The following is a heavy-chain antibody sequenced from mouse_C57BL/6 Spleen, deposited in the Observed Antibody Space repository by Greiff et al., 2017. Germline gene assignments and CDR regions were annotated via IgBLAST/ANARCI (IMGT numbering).Heavy chain of an antibody. CDR1: GYSITSGYY. CDR2: ISYDGSN. CDR3: AREGYYGSSYWYFDV. D-gene: IGHD1-1*01. V-gene: IGHV3-6*01. J-gene: IGHJ1*03. Sequence: EVKVEESGPGLVKPSQSLSLTCSVTGYSITSGYYWNWIRQFPGNKLEWMGYISYDGSNNYNPSLKNRISITRDTSKNQFFLKLNSVTTEDTATYYCAREGYYGSSYWYFDVWGTGTTVTVSS.